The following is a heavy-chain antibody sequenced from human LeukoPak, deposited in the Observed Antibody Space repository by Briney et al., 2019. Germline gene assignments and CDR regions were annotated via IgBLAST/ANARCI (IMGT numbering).Heavy chain of an antibody. CDR2: ISNSGGTT. Sequence: PGGSLRLSCATSGFTFRNYAMSWVRQAPGKGLEWVPCISNSGGTTYHADSVKGRFAISRDTSKNTLYLQMNSLRVEDTAVYYCAKTSPGYTYGLLDYWGQGTLVTVSS. D-gene: IGHD5-18*01. CDR3: AKTSPGYTYGLLDY. V-gene: IGHV3-23*01. J-gene: IGHJ4*02. CDR1: GFTFRNYA.